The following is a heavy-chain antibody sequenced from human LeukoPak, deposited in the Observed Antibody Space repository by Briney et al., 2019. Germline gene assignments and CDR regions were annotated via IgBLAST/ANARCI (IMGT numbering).Heavy chain of an antibody. V-gene: IGHV7-4-1*02. CDR3: ARGGYSSSWSRDAFDI. CDR1: GYTFTIYA. CDR2: INTNTGNP. J-gene: IGHJ3*02. Sequence: ASVKVSFNASGYTFTIYAMNWVRQAPGQGLEWMGWINTNTGNPTYAQGFTGRFVFSLDTSVSTAYLQISSLKAEDTAVYYCARGGYSSSWSRDAFDIWGQGTMVTVSS. D-gene: IGHD6-13*01.